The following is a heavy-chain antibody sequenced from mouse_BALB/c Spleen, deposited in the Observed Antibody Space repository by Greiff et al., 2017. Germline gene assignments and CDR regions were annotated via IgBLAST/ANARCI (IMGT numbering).Heavy chain of an antibody. J-gene: IGHJ4*01. V-gene: IGHV3-1*02. CDR3: AREYGNYVGYYYAMDY. CDR2: IHYSGST. D-gene: IGHD2-10*02. Sequence: VQLKESGPDLVKPSQSLSLTCTVTGYSITSGYSWHWIRQFPGNKLEWMGYIHYSGSTNYNPSLKSRISITRDTSKNQFFLQLNSVTTEDTATYYCAREYGNYVGYYYAMDYWGQGTSVTVSS. CDR1: GYSITSGYS.